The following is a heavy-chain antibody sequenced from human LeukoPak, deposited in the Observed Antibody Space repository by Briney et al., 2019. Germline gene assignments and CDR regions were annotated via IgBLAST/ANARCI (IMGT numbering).Heavy chain of an antibody. CDR2: MWYDGNSK. CDR1: GFTFSSYA. D-gene: IGHD2-15*01. V-gene: IGHV3-30*18. Sequence: QPGRSLGLSCAASGFTFSSYAMHWVRQAPGKGLEWVTIMWYDGNSKHYADSVKGRFTISRDNSKSTLYLQMDSLRVEDTAVYYCAKDRSGTWSYDLWGQGTLVTVSS. CDR3: AKDRSGTWSYDL. J-gene: IGHJ5*02.